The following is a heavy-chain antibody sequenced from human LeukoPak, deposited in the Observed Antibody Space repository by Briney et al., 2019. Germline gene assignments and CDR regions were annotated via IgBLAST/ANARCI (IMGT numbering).Heavy chain of an antibody. CDR1: GGSFSGYY. J-gene: IGHJ4*02. V-gene: IGHV4-34*01. Sequence: PSETLSLTCAVYGGSFSGYYWSWIRQPPGKGLEWIGEINHSGSTNYSPSLKSRVTISVDTSKNQFSLKLSSVTAADTAVYYCATQTGFGAYYFDYWGQGTLVTVSS. CDR2: INHSGST. D-gene: IGHD3-10*01. CDR3: ATQTGFGAYYFDY.